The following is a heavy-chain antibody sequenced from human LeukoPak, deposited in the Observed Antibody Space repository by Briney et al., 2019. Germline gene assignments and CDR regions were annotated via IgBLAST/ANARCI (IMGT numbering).Heavy chain of an antibody. CDR1: GFTFSNFA. CDR2: ISGGGTT. V-gene: IGHV3-23*01. J-gene: IGHJ4*02. CDR3: ARETAGYDSSGYYPDY. Sequence: GGSLRLSCAVSGFTFSNFAMSWVRQAPGKGLEWVSTISGGGTTYYADSVKGRFTISRDNSKNTLYLQMNSLRAEDTAVYYCARETAGYDSSGYYPDYWGQGTLVTVSS. D-gene: IGHD3-22*01.